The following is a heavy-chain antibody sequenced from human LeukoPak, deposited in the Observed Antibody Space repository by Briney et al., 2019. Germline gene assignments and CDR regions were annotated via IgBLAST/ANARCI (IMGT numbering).Heavy chain of an antibody. J-gene: IGHJ4*02. D-gene: IGHD2-8*01. CDR1: GFSFGNFW. CDR2: IKEDGREE. CDR3: ARENGRAVGHY. Sequence: GGSLRLSCAASGFSFGNFWMNWVRQAPGKGPEWVANIKEDGREEYYMDSVKGRFTISRDNAKNSLYLQMNSLRAEDTAVYWCARENGRAVGHYWGQGTLVTVSS. V-gene: IGHV3-7*01.